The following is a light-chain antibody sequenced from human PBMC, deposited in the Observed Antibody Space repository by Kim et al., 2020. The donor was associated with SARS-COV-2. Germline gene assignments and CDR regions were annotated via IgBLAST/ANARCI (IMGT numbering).Light chain of an antibody. Sequence: SSELTQDPAVSVALGQTVRITCQGDSLRSYYASWYQQKPGQAPVLVIYGKNNRPSGIPDRFSGSSSGNTASLTITGAQEEDEADYYCNSRDSSGNPVFGGGTQLTVL. CDR2: GKN. CDR1: SLRSYY. CDR3: NSRDSSGNPV. J-gene: IGLJ2*01. V-gene: IGLV3-19*01.